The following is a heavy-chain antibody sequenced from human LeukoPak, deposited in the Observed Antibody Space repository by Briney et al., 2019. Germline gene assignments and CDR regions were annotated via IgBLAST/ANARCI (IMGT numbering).Heavy chain of an antibody. J-gene: IGHJ4*02. V-gene: IGHV3-30-3*01. CDR3: ARDYYYGDSLFVY. CDR1: GFTFSSYA. CDR2: ISYDGSNK. Sequence: PGGSLRLSCAASGFTFSSYAMHWVRQAPGKGLEWVAVISYDGSNKYYADSVKGRFTISRDNSKNTLYLQMNSLRAEDTAVYYCARDYYYGDSLFVYRGQGTLVTVSS. D-gene: IGHD4-17*01.